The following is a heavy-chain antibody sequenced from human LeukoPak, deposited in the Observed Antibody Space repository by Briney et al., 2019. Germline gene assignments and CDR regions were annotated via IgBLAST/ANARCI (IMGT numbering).Heavy chain of an antibody. Sequence: GGSLRLSCAASGFTFKSHHMSWVRQAPGKGLEWVSAIDGNGDKTYYADSVKGRFTISRDNSKNTLYLQMNSLRAEDTAVYYCAKDQHYDSSGYYSDAFDIWGQGTMVTVSS. D-gene: IGHD3-22*01. CDR1: GFTFKSHH. CDR2: IDGNGDKT. J-gene: IGHJ3*02. V-gene: IGHV3-23*01. CDR3: AKDQHYDSSGYYSDAFDI.